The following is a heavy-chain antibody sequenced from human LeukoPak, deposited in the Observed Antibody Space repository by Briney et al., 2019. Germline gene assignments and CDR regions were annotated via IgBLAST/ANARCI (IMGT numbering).Heavy chain of an antibody. D-gene: IGHD4-17*01. CDR2: IYYSGST. Sequence: SETLSLTCTVSGGSISSYYWSWIRQPPGKGLEWIGYIYYSGSTNYNPSLKSRVTISVDTSKNQFSLKLSSVTAADTAVYYCARVFIPDYGDYLYYFDYWGQGTLVTVSS. J-gene: IGHJ4*02. V-gene: IGHV4-59*01. CDR1: GGSISSYY. CDR3: ARVFIPDYGDYLYYFDY.